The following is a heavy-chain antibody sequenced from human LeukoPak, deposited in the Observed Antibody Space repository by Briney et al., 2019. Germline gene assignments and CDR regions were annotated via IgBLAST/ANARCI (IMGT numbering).Heavy chain of an antibody. V-gene: IGHV3-48*03. D-gene: IGHD3-16*02. CDR1: GFTFSSYE. Sequence: GGCLRLSCAASGFTFSSYEMNWVRQAPGKGLEWASYISSSGSTIYYADSVKGRFTISRDNAKNSLYLQMNSLRAEDTAVYYCARAYYDYVWGSYRPFDYWGQGTLVTVSS. J-gene: IGHJ4*02. CDR2: ISSSGSTI. CDR3: ARAYYDYVWGSYRPFDY.